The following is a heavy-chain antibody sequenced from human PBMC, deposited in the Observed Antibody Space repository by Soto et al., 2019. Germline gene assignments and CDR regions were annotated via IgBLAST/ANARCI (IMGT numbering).Heavy chain of an antibody. J-gene: IGHJ4*02. CDR3: GRGVGSSPPRY. D-gene: IGHD3-9*01. Sequence: PSETLSLTCTISGGSISVYYWSWIRQSPRQGLEWIGYVYNNGRPYYSPSLKSRFTISADTSKNQISLKLTSATAADTAVHYCGRGVGSSPPRYWGRGTLVTVSS. CDR1: GGSISVYY. CDR2: VYNNGRP. V-gene: IGHV4-59*01.